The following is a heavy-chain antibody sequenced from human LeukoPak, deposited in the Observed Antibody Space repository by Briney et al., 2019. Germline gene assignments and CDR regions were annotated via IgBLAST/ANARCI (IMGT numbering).Heavy chain of an antibody. J-gene: IGHJ4*02. CDR1: GKTLSDLS. V-gene: IGHV1-24*01. CDR2: FDPKVGEG. D-gene: IGHD2-2*01. Sequence: ASVKVSCKVSGKTLSDLSIHWVRQVPGKGLEWMGGFDPKVGEGINAQKFQGRLTMTEDTSADIAYMELSGLRSEDTAVYYCATLSRSFVVIPPAPTLHYWGQGTLVTVSS. CDR3: ATLSRSFVVIPPAPTLHY.